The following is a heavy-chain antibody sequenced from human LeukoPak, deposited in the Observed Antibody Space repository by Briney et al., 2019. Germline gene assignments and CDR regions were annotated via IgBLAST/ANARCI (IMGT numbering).Heavy chain of an antibody. D-gene: IGHD3-22*01. Sequence: PLESLSLTCAVYGGSFSGYYWSWIRQPPGKGLEWIGEINHSGSTNYNPSLKSRVTISVDTSKNQFSLKLSSVTAADTAVYYCARGKDYYDSRRDYNWFDPWGQGTLVTVSS. V-gene: IGHV4-34*01. J-gene: IGHJ5*02. CDR3: ARGKDYYDSRRDYNWFDP. CDR1: GGSFSGYY. CDR2: INHSGST.